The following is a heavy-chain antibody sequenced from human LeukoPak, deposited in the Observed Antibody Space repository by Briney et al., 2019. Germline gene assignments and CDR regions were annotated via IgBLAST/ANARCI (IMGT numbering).Heavy chain of an antibody. CDR1: GGSISSGGYS. J-gene: IGHJ4*02. V-gene: IGHV4-30-2*01. D-gene: IGHD3-10*01. Sequence: PSQTLSLTCAVSGGSISSGGYSWSWIRQPPGKGLEWIGYIYHSGSTYYNPSLKSRVTISVDRSKNQFSLELSSVTAADTAVYYCARASLSMVRGYYFDYWGQGTLVTVSS. CDR2: IYHSGST. CDR3: ARASLSMVRGYYFDY.